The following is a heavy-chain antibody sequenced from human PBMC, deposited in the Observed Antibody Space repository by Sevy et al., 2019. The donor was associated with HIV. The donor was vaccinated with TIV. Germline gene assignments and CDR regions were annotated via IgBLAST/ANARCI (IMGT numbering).Heavy chain of an antibody. CDR3: ARVAGTFYDNYSGPYSFDY. CDR2: IDFTGNP. CDR1: RGPMNNYY. Sequence: SETLSLDCTVSRGPMNNYYWGWIRQSPGRGLEWIGYIDFTGNPNYNPSLKSRLTISKDTSKQKLSLKLTSVTAADTAVYYCARVAGTFYDNYSGPYSFDYWGQGIQVTVSS. V-gene: IGHV4-59*13. J-gene: IGHJ4*02. D-gene: IGHD1-26*01.